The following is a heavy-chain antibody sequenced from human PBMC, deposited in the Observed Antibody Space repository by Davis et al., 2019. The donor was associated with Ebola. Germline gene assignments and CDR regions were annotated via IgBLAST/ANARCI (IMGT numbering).Heavy chain of an antibody. D-gene: IGHD2-8*01. CDR1: GFTFSDYY. J-gene: IGHJ4*02. Sequence: GESLKISCAASGFTFSDYYMSWIRQAPGKGLEWVSYINTGGGSFFYGDSVKGRFTISRDNSKNTLYLQMNSLRAEETAVYYCARVGVWNYWGQGTLVTVSS. CDR2: INTGGGSF. CDR3: ARVGVWNY. V-gene: IGHV3-11*04.